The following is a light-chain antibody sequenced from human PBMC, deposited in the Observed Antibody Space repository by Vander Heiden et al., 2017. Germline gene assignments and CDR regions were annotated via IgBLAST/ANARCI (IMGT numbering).Light chain of an antibody. J-gene: IGLJ3*02. CDR1: SGINVGTYS. CDR2: YKSDSDK. Sequence: QAVLTQPSSLSASPGASPSLTCTLRSGINVGTYSMYWFQQKPGSPPQYLLRYKSDSDKQQGSGVPSRFSGSKDASANAGILLISGLQSEDEADYHCMIWHSSTWVFGGGTKLTVL. V-gene: IGLV5-45*02. CDR3: MIWHSSTWV.